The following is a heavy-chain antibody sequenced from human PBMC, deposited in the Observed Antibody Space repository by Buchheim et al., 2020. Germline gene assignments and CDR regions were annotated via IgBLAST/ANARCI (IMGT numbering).Heavy chain of an antibody. Sequence: EVQSVESGETLVKPGGSLRLSCAASGFTFSSYSMNWVRQAPGKGLEWVSSISSNSSYIYYADSVKGRFTISRDNAKNSLYLQMNSLRAEDTAVYYCASSDSEYSSSSPQENWGQGTL. CDR2: ISSNSSYI. J-gene: IGHJ4*02. CDR1: GFTFSSYS. D-gene: IGHD6-6*01. CDR3: ASSDSEYSSSSPQEN. V-gene: IGHV3-21*01.